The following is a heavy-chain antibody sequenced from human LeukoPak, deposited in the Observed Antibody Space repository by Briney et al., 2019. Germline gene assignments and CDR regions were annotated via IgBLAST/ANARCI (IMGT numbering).Heavy chain of an antibody. CDR1: GGTFSSYA. D-gene: IGHD1-26*01. Sequence: ASVKVSCKASGGTFSSYAISWVRQAPGQGLEWMGRIIPILGIANYAQKFQGRVTITADRSTSTAYMVLSSQRSEDTAVYYCAREPLPQDSGSYSHYYYGMDVWGQGATVTVSS. J-gene: IGHJ6*02. CDR2: IIPILGIA. CDR3: AREPLPQDSGSYSHYYYGMDV. V-gene: IGHV1-69*04.